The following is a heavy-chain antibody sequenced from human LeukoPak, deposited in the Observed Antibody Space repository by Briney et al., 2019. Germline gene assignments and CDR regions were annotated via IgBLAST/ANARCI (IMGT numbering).Heavy chain of an antibody. D-gene: IGHD4-17*01. CDR3: TTADYGDAPWYYYGMDV. J-gene: IGHJ6*02. CDR1: GFTFSNAW. V-gene: IGHV3-15*01. CDR2: IKSKTDGGTT. Sequence: PGGSLRLSCAASGFTFSNAWMSWVRKAPGKGLEWVGRIKSKTDGGTTDYAAPVKGRFTISRDDSKNTLYLQMNSLKTEDTAVYYCTTADYGDAPWYYYGMDVWGQGTTVTVSS.